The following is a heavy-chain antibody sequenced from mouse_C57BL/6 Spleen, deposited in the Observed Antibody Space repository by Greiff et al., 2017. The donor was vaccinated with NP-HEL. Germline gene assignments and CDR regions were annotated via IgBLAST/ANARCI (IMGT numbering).Heavy chain of an antibody. Sequence: EVQLQQSGAELVRPGASVKLSCTASGFNIKDDYMHWVKQRPEQGLEWIGWIDPENGDTEYASKFQGKATITADTSSNTAYLQLSSLTSEDTAVYYCTGVYYDYDGFHFDYWGQGTTLTVSS. CDR1: GFNIKDDY. V-gene: IGHV14-4*01. CDR2: IDPENGDT. D-gene: IGHD2-4*01. CDR3: TGVYYDYDGFHFDY. J-gene: IGHJ2*01.